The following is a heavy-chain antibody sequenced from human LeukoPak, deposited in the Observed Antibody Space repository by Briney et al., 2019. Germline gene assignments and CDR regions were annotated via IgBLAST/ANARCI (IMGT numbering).Heavy chain of an antibody. J-gene: IGHJ4*02. V-gene: IGHV3-23*01. Sequence: GSLRLSCAASGFTFSSYAMNWVRQAPGKGLEWVSAISASGGSTYYADSVKGRFTISRDNSKNTLYLQMNSLRAEDTAVYYCAKEYTGSFSPFPSYFDSWGQGTLVTVSS. CDR1: GFTFSSYA. CDR3: AKEYTGSFSPFPSYFDS. CDR2: ISASGGST. D-gene: IGHD1-26*01.